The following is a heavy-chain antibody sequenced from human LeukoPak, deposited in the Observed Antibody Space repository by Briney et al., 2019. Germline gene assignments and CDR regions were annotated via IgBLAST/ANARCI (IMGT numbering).Heavy chain of an antibody. Sequence: ASVKVSCKASGYTFTSYGISWVRQAPGQGLEWMGWISAYNGNTNYAQKLQGRVTMTTDTSTSTAYMELRSLRSDDTAVYYCTRDDYGDHRFDPWGQGTLVTVSS. CDR2: ISAYNGNT. CDR3: TRDDYGDHRFDP. V-gene: IGHV1-18*01. D-gene: IGHD4-17*01. CDR1: GYTFTSYG. J-gene: IGHJ5*02.